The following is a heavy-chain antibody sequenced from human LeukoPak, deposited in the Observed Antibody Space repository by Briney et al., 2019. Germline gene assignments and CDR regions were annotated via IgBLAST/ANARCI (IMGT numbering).Heavy chain of an antibody. CDR1: GGSISSGGYS. CDR2: ICHSGST. D-gene: IGHD3-22*01. Sequence: SETLSLTCAVSGGSISSGGYSWSWIRQPPGKGLEWIGYICHSGSTYYNPSLKSRVTISVDRSKNQFSLKLSSVTAADTAVYYCAREGPYSSDYYYGYYFDYWGQGTLVTVSS. CDR3: AREGPYSSDYYYGYYFDY. V-gene: IGHV4-30-2*01. J-gene: IGHJ4*02.